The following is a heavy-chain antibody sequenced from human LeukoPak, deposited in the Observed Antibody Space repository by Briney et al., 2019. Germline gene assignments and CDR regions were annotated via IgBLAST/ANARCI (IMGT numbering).Heavy chain of an antibody. V-gene: IGHV4-39*07. CDR3: ARVYNPDFYYHMDV. D-gene: IGHD1-14*01. CDR1: GGSISTNNYY. CDR2: IYYTGST. J-gene: IGHJ6*03. Sequence: SETLSLTCAVSGGSISTNNYYWGWFRRPPGKGLEWIGSIYYTGSTYYNPSLKSRVTISLDTSKYQFSLKLTSVSAADTAIYFCARVYNPDFYYHMDVWGKGTTVTVSS.